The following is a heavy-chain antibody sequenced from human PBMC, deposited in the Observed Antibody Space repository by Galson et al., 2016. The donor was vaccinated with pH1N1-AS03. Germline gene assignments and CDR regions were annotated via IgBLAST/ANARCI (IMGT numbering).Heavy chain of an antibody. V-gene: IGHV2-70*20. D-gene: IGHD6-13*01. J-gene: IGHJ4*02. Sequence: PALVKPTQTLTLTCSFSGFSLTSPGVCVTWVRQPPGKALEWLATIDSDDDKYYTTSLKTRLTISMDTSKIQVVLTITNMDPVDTATYYCARVWGAADGYFDYWGPGNLVVVSS. CDR1: GFSLTSPGVC. CDR3: ARVWGAADGYFDY. CDR2: IDSDDDK.